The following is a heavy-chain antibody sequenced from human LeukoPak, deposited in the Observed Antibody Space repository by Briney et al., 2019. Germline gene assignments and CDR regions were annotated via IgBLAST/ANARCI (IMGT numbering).Heavy chain of an antibody. J-gene: IGHJ4*02. Sequence: GGSLRLSCAASGFTVSSIYMSWVRQAPGKGLEWVSVIYSGGSTYYADSVKGRFTISRDNSKNTLYLQMNSLRAEDTAVYYCARYSSRYYFDYWGQGTLVTVSS. CDR1: GFTVSSIY. D-gene: IGHD6-13*01. CDR2: IYSGGST. V-gene: IGHV3-53*01. CDR3: ARYSSRYYFDY.